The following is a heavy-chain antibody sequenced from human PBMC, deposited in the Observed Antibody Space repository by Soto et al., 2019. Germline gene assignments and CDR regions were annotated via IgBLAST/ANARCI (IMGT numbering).Heavy chain of an antibody. J-gene: IGHJ4*02. D-gene: IGHD1-26*01. CDR1: GGSVSVYY. CDR2: IYASGSP. CDR3: ARGVGSSPPQY. Sequence: SETLSLTCTISGGSVSVYYWSWIRQSTGQGLEWIGYIYASGSPYYNPSLRSRVTISADTSKNQISLKLTSPTAADTAVYYCARGVGSSPPQYWGRGTLVTVS. V-gene: IGHV4-59*02.